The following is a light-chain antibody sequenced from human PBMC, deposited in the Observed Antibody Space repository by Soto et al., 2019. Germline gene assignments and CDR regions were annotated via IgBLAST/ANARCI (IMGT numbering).Light chain of an antibody. Sequence: EIVLTQSPGTLSLSPGETATLSCRASESVSSTYLAWYQQKPGQAPRLLIYDTSTRATGIPDRFSGSGSGTDFTVTISRLESEDFAVYYCLQYGNSPYTFGQGTELEI. CDR2: DTS. J-gene: IGKJ2*01. CDR3: LQYGNSPYT. CDR1: ESVSSTY. V-gene: IGKV3-20*01.